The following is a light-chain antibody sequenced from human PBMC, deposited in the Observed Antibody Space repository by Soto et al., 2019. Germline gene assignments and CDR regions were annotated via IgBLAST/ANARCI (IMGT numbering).Light chain of an antibody. V-gene: IGKV3D-15*01. CDR3: QQYNNWPRT. J-gene: IGKJ1*01. Sequence: EIVLPQSPGTLSLSPGERATLSCRASQSVSNNYLAWYQQKPGQAPRLLIYGASTRATGIPARFSGSGSGTEFTLTISSLQSEDFAVYYCQQYNNWPRTFGQGTKV. CDR1: QSVSNN. CDR2: GAS.